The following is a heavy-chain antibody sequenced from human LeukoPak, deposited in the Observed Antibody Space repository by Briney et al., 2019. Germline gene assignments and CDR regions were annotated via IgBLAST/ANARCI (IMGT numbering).Heavy chain of an antibody. V-gene: IGHV4-59*12. CDR3: ARGLLRYLERGMDV. CDR1: GGSISSYY. D-gene: IGHD3-3*01. CDR2: IYYSGST. Sequence: SETLSLTCTVSGGSISSYYWSWIRQPPGKGLEWIGYIYYSGSTNYNPSLKSRVTISVDTSKNQFSLKLSSVTAADTAVYYCARGLLRYLERGMDVWGQGTTVTVSS. J-gene: IGHJ6*02.